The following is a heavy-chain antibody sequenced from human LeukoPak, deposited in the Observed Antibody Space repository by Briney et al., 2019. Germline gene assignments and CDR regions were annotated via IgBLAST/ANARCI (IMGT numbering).Heavy chain of an antibody. V-gene: IGHV1-46*01. CDR1: GYTFTSYY. D-gene: IGHD3-3*01. J-gene: IGHJ6*02. CDR3: ARDESGYYDFWSGPLYYYGMDV. Sequence: ASVKVSCKASGYTFTSYYMHWVRQAPGQGLEWMGIINPSGDSTSYAQKFQGRVTMTRDTSTSTAYMELSSLRSEDTAVYYCARDESGYYDFWSGPLYYYGMDVWGQGTTVTVSS. CDR2: INPSGDST.